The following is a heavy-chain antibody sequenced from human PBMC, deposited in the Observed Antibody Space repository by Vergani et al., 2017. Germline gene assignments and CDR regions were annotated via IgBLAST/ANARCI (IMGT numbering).Heavy chain of an antibody. J-gene: IGHJ6*02. CDR1: GFTFSGSA. V-gene: IGHV3-73*02. Sequence: EVQLVESGGGLVQPGGSLKLSCAASGFTFSGSAMHWVRQASGKGLEWVGRIRSKANSYATAYAASVKDRFTISRDDSKNTAYLQMNSLKTEDTAVYYCTRLLVQLWGHGRDVWGQGTTVTVSS. CDR2: IRSKANSYAT. CDR3: TRLLVQLWGHGRDV. D-gene: IGHD5-18*01.